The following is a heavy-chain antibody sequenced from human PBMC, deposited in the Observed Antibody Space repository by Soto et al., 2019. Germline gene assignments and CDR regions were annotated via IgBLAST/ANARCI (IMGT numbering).Heavy chain of an antibody. Sequence: PSETLSLTCTVSGGSISHYYWSWIRQPPGKGLEWVGYIYSSGTATYNPALKSRATISEHTSKSQFSLNLSSVTAADTAVYFQHWGQGTLVT. CDR3: H. CDR1: GGSISHYY. V-gene: IGHV4-59*01. CDR2: IYSSGTA. J-gene: IGHJ1*01.